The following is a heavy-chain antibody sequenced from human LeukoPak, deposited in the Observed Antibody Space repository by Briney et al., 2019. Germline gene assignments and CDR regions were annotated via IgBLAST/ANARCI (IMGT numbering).Heavy chain of an antibody. CDR1: GGSISSYY. CDR3: AGSTVGNWFDP. J-gene: IGHJ5*02. Sequence: SETLSLTCTVSGGSISSYYWSWIRQPPGKGLDYIGYVHYSGSTNYNPPLRSRVTISVDTSRNQFSLNLTSATAADTAIYYCAGSTVGNWFDPWGQGTLVTVSS. V-gene: IGHV4-59*01. D-gene: IGHD4-17*01. CDR2: VHYSGST.